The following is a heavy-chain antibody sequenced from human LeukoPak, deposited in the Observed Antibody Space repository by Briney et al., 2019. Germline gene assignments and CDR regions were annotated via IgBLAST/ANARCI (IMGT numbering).Heavy chain of an antibody. J-gene: IGHJ4*02. V-gene: IGHV1-18*01. D-gene: IGHD3-10*01. CDR2: ISAYNGNT. Sequence: ASVKVSCKASGYTFTSYGISWVRQAPGQGLEWMGWISAYNGNTNYAQKLQGRVTMATDTSTSTAYMELRSLRSDDTAVYYCAREITRRGSGSGFDYWGQGTLVTVSS. CDR3: AREITRRGSGSGFDY. CDR1: GYTFTSYG.